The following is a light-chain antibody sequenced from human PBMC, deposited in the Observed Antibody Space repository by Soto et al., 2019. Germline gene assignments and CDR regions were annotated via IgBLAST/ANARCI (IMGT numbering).Light chain of an antibody. CDR2: GAS. V-gene: IGKV3-20*01. CDR1: QSVSSTY. J-gene: IGKJ1*01. Sequence: EIEFTQSPVTLSLSPGESATLSCRASQSVSSTYLAWYQQKPGQAPRLLIYGASTRATSIPARFSGSGSGTDFTLTISSLQPDDFATYYCQHYNSYSEAFGQGTKVDIK. CDR3: QHYNSYSEA.